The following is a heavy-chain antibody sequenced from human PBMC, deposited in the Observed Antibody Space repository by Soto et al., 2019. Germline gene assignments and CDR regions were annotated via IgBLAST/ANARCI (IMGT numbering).Heavy chain of an antibody. D-gene: IGHD5-12*01. V-gene: IGHV1-18*01. Sequence: GASVKVSCKASGYTFTSYGISWVRQAPGQGLEWMGWISAYNGNTNYAQKLQGRVTMTTDTSTSTAYMELRSLRSDDTAVYYCARAGGYGDIAACFGYSGYKYYYYMDVWGKGTTVTVSS. CDR3: ARAGGYGDIAACFGYSGYKYYYYMDV. J-gene: IGHJ6*03. CDR1: GYTFTSYG. CDR2: ISAYNGNT.